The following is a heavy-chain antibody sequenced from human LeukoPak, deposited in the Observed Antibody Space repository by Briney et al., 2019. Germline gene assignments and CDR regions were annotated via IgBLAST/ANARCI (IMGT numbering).Heavy chain of an antibody. V-gene: IGHV4-61*02. J-gene: IGHJ6*03. D-gene: IGHD6-19*01. Sequence: SQTLSLTCTVSGGSISSGRYYWSWIRQPAGKGLEWIGRIYTSGSTNYNPSLKSRVTISVDTSKNQFSLKLSSVTAADTAVYYCARDMPTGIAVAGRGGWENYYYYMDVWGKGTTVTVSS. CDR1: GGSISSGRYY. CDR2: IYTSGST. CDR3: ARDMPTGIAVAGRGGWENYYYYMDV.